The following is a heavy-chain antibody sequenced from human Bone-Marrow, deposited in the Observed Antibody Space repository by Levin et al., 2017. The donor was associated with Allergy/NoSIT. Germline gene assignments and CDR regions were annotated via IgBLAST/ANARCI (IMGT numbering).Heavy chain of an antibody. D-gene: IGHD2-15*01. CDR2: ISSTGSTV. Sequence: PGGSLRLSCAASGFSFSSYEMNWVRQAPGKGLEWVSYISSTGSTVYYADSVKGRFTVSRYNAKNSLFLQMNSLRPEDTAVYYCARVRAANYWGQGTLVTVSS. CDR1: GFSFSSYE. V-gene: IGHV3-48*03. CDR3: ARVRAANY. J-gene: IGHJ4*02.